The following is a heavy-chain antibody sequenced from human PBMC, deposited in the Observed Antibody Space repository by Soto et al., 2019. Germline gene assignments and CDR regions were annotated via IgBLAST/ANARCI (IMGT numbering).Heavy chain of an antibody. V-gene: IGHV3-9*01. J-gene: IGHJ4*02. CDR3: AKDWSSSWARFDY. CDR2: ISWNSGSI. Sequence: GGSLRLSCAASGFTFDDYAMHWVRQAPGKGLEWVSGISWNSGSIGYADSVKGRFTISRDNAKNSLYLQMNSLRAEDTALYYCAKDWSSSWARFDYWGQGTLVTVSS. CDR1: GFTFDDYA. D-gene: IGHD6-13*01.